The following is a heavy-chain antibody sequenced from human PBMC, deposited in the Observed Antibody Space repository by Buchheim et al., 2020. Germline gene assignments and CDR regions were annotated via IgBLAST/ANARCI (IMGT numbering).Heavy chain of an antibody. Sequence: VQLVESGGGVVQPGRSLRLSCAASGFTFSSYGMHWVRQAPGKGLEWVAVISYDGSNKYYADSVKGRFTISRDNSKNTLYLQMNSLRAEDTAVYYCAKDAEKTYYYDSSGYSDYWGQGTL. J-gene: IGHJ4*02. CDR3: AKDAEKTYYYDSSGYSDY. CDR2: ISYDGSNK. V-gene: IGHV3-30*18. D-gene: IGHD3-22*01. CDR1: GFTFSSYG.